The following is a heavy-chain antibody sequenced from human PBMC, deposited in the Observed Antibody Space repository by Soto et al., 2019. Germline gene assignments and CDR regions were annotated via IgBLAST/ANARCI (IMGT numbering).Heavy chain of an antibody. V-gene: IGHV1-69*01. Sequence: QVQLVQSGAEVKKPGSSVKVSCKASGGTFSSYAISWVRQAPGQGLEWMGGIIPIFGTANYAQKFQGRVTITADESTSTAYMELSSLRSEDTAVYYCARVVGYCSSTSCWSVYYYGMDVWGQGTTVTVSS. J-gene: IGHJ6*02. D-gene: IGHD2-2*01. CDR3: ARVVGYCSSTSCWSVYYYGMDV. CDR1: GGTFSSYA. CDR2: IIPIFGTA.